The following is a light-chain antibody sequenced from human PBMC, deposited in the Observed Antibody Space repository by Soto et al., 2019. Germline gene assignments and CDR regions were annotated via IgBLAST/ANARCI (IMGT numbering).Light chain of an antibody. Sequence: EIVMTQSPATLSVSPGERATLSCRASQSISSNLAWYQQKNGQTPRLLIYGASNRAAGIPDRFSGSGSGTDFTLTISSLQSEDFAVYYCQKYNNWPPFSFGPGTKVDI. CDR2: GAS. CDR1: QSISSN. CDR3: QKYNNWPPFS. J-gene: IGKJ3*01. V-gene: IGKV3-15*01.